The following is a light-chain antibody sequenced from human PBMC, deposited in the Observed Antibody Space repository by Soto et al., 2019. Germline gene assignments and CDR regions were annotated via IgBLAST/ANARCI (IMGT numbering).Light chain of an antibody. J-gene: IGKJ4*01. Sequence: DIQLTQSPSFLSASVGDRVTITCRASQGINHYVAWYQQKPGKAPKCLIYGASALQSGVPSRFSGSGSWAEFTLSISSLQREDFATYYCQHVYSYPLTFGGGTRVEI. CDR1: QGINHY. V-gene: IGKV1-9*01. CDR2: GAS. CDR3: QHVYSYPLT.